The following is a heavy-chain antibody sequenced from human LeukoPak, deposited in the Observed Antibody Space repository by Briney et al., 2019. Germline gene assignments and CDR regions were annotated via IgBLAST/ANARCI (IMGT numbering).Heavy chain of an antibody. V-gene: IGHV3-30-3*01. CDR3: ATDFHGYHDY. D-gene: IGHD5-18*01. CDR1: GFTFSSYA. CDR2: ISYDGSNK. J-gene: IGHJ4*02. Sequence: GGSLRLSCAASGFTFSSYAMHWVRQAPGKGLEWVAVISYDGSNKYYADSVKGRFTVSRDNAKNTLFLQMNSLRAEDTAVYYCATDFHGYHDYWGQGTLVTVSS.